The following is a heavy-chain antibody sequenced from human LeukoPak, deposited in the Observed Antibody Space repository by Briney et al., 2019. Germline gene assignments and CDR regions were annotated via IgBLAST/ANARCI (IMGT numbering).Heavy chain of an antibody. CDR1: GYTFTGYY. J-gene: IGHJ5*02. V-gene: IGHV1-2*02. CDR2: INPNSGGT. D-gene: IGHD4-17*01. Sequence: ASVNVSCKASGYTFTGYYMHWVRQAPGQGLEWMGWINPNSGGTNYAQKFQGRVTMTRDTSISTAYMEMSRLRSDDTAVYYCARLSTVTTWFDPWGQGTLVTVSS. CDR3: ARLSTVTTWFDP.